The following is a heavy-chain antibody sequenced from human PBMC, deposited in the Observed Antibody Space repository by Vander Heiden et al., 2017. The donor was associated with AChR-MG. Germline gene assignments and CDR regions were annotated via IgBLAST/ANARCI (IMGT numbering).Heavy chain of an antibody. CDR2: IIPIFGTA. V-gene: IGHV1-69*01. CDR1: GGTFSSYA. CDR3: ARTRSAGFGGVSIDY. Sequence: QVQLVQSGAEVKKPASSVKVSCKASGGTFSSYASSWVRHAPGQGLEWMGGIIPIFGTANYAQKFQGRVTITADESTSTAYMELSSLRSEDTAVYYCARTRSAGFGGVSIDYWGQGTLVTVSS. D-gene: IGHD3-16*01. J-gene: IGHJ4*02.